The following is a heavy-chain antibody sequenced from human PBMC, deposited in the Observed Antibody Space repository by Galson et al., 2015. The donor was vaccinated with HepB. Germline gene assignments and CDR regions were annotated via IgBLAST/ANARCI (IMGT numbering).Heavy chain of an antibody. J-gene: IGHJ3*02. CDR2: ISYDGSNK. D-gene: IGHD3-22*01. CDR1: GFTFSSYG. V-gene: IGHV3-30*18. Sequence: SLRLSCAASGFTFSSYGMHWVRQAPGKGLEWVAVISYDGSNKYYADSVKGRFTISRDNSKNTLYLQMNSLRAEDTAVYYCAKAITMIVVVHDAFDIWGQGTMVTVSS. CDR3: AKAITMIVVVHDAFDI.